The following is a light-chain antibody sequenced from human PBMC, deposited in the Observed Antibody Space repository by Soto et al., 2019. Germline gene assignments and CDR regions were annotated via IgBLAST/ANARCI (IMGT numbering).Light chain of an antibody. Sequence: QSALTQPASVSGSPGQSITISCSRTTSDVGGYNLVSWYQQHTAKAPKLLIYEGTQRPSGVSSRFSGSKSGNTASLTISGLQAEDEADYYCCSYASSSSYVFGTGTQLTVL. CDR3: CSYASSSSYV. V-gene: IGLV2-23*01. CDR1: TSDVGGYNL. J-gene: IGLJ1*01. CDR2: EGT.